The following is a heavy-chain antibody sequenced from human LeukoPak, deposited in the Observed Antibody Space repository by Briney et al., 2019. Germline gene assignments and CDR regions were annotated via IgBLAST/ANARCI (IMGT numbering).Heavy chain of an antibody. CDR3: AKEIYYDSAGPQY. J-gene: IGHJ4*02. V-gene: IGHV3-23*01. Sequence: GGSLRLSCAASGFTFSRYGMSWVRQAPGKGLEWVSAISGSGGSTYYADSVKGRFTISRDNSKNTLYLQMNSLRAEDTAVYHCAKEIYYDSAGPQYWGQGTLVTVSS. D-gene: IGHD3-22*01. CDR2: ISGSGGST. CDR1: GFTFSRYG.